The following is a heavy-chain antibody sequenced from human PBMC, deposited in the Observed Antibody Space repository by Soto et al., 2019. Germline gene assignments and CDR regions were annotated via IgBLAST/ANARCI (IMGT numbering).Heavy chain of an antibody. J-gene: IGHJ6*02. CDR1: GGTFSSYA. CDR2: IIPIFGTA. CDR3: ARCVSQPITIFCPLDV. D-gene: IGHD3-9*01. Sequence: QVQLVQSGAEVKKPGSSVKVSCKAPGGTFSSYAISWVRQAPGQGLEWMGGIIPIFGTANYAQKFQGRVTITADESTSTAYMELSSLRSEDTAVYYCARCVSQPITIFCPLDVWGQGTTVTVSS. V-gene: IGHV1-69*01.